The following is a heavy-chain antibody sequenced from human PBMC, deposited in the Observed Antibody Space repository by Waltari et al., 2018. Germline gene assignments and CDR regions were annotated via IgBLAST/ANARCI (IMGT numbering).Heavy chain of an antibody. CDR3: ATDSSGSYYHLYYYYMDV. CDR2: IYYSGST. Sequence: QLQLQESGPGLVKPSETLSLTCTVSGGSISSSSYYWGWIRQPPGKGLEWIGSIYYSGSTYYNPSLKSRVTISVDTSKNQFSLKLSSVTAADTAVYYCATDSSGSYYHLYYYYMDVWGKGTTVTVSS. D-gene: IGHD3-10*01. V-gene: IGHV4-39*02. CDR1: GGSISSSSYY. J-gene: IGHJ6*03.